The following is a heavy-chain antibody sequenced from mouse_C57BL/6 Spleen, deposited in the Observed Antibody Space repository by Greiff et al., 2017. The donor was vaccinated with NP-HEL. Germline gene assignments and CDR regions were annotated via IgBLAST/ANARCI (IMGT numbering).Heavy chain of an antibody. CDR3: ARQRLRYYFDY. J-gene: IGHJ2*01. V-gene: IGHV5-6*02. D-gene: IGHD2-2*01. Sequence: DVMLVESGGDLVKPGGSLKLSCAASGFTFSSYGMSWVRQTPDKRLEWVATISSGGSYTYYPDSVKGRFTISRDNAKNTLYLQMSSLKSEDTAMYYWARQRLRYYFDYWGQGTTLTVSS. CDR1: GFTFSSYG. CDR2: ISSGGSYT.